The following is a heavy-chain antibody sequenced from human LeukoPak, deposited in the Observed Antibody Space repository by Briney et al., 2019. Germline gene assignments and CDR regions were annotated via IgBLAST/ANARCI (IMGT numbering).Heavy chain of an antibody. Sequence: GGSLKLSCAASGFTFSSYEMNWVRQAPGKGLEWVSYISSSGSTIYYADSVKGRFTISRDNAKNSLYLQMNSLRAEDTAVYYCARETNTRYFDYWGQGTLVTVSS. V-gene: IGHV3-48*03. J-gene: IGHJ4*02. CDR1: GFTFSSYE. CDR2: ISSSGSTI. D-gene: IGHD5-18*01. CDR3: ARETNTRYFDY.